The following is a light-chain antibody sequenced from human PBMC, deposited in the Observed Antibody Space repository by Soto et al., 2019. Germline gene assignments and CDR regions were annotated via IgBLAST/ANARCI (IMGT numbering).Light chain of an antibody. CDR3: AAWDDSLNGDV. J-gene: IGLJ1*01. V-gene: IGLV1-44*01. CDR1: SSNIGTSS. Sequence: QSVLTQPHSASGTPGQRVTISCSGSSSNIGTSSVHWFQQLPGTAPKLLISTTNQRPSGVPERFSGSKSGTSASLAISGLQSEDEADYYCAAWDDSLNGDVFGTGTQLTVL. CDR2: TTN.